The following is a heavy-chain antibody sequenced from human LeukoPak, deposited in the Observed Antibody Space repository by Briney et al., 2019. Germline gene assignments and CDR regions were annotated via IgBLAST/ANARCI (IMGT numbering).Heavy chain of an antibody. CDR1: GGSISSFY. D-gene: IGHD3-3*01. V-gene: IGHV4-34*01. J-gene: IGHJ5*02. CDR2: INHRGST. Sequence: SETLSLTCTVSGGSISSFYWSWIRQPPGKGLEWIGEINHRGSTNYNPSLKSRVTISVDTSKNQFSLKLSSVTAADTAVYYCARGPYDFWSGYRNWFDPWGQGTLVTVSS. CDR3: ARGPYDFWSGYRNWFDP.